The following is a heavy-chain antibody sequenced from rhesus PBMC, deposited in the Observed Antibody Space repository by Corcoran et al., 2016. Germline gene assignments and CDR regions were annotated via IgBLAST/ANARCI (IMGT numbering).Heavy chain of an antibody. CDR3: ARDHSSSSNY. D-gene: IGHD6-43*01. V-gene: IGHV4-65*01. J-gene: IGHJ4*01. CDR2: ISGSSGST. Sequence: QVQLQESGPGLVKPSETLSLTCAVSGGSISSSNWWSWIRQPPGKGLEWIGYISGSSGSTCYNPSLKGRVTISTDTSKNQFSLGLSSVTAADTAVYYCARDHSSSSNYWGQGVLVTVSS. CDR1: GGSISSSNW.